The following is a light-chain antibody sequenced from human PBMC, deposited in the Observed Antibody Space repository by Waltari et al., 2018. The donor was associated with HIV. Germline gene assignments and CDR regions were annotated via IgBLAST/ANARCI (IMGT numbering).Light chain of an antibody. CDR2: RNY. CDR1: TSNVEPQG. CDR3: GVWDSTLKQWL. J-gene: IGLJ3*02. V-gene: IGLV1-47*01. Sequence: QSVLTQPPSASGATSPTVTTPCSGSTSNVEPQGQSSYQQLPGTAPKLLIYRNYQRPSGVPDRFSSSKSGASASLIISGLRSEDEADYFCGVWDSTLKQWLFGGRTKLTVL.